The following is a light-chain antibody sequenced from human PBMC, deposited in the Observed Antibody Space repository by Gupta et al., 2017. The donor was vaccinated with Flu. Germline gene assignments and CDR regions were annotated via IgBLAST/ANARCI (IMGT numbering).Light chain of an antibody. V-gene: IGLV1-40*01. CDR1: RSNLGAGHD. CDR3: QSYDNSLSASV. Sequence: QSVLTQPPSVSGAPGQRVTISCSGSRSNLGAGHDVHWFQQLPGTAPKLRIYSNSNRASGVPDRFSGSKSGTSASLAITGLQAEDEAEYYCQSYDNSLSASVFGTGTKVTVL. J-gene: IGLJ1*01. CDR2: SNS.